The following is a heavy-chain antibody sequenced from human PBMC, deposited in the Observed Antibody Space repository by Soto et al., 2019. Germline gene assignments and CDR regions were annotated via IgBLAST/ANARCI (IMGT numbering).Heavy chain of an antibody. Sequence: PSETLSLTCTVSGGSISSYYWSWIRQPAGKGLEWIGGIYTSGSTNYNPSLKSRVTMSVDTSKNQFSLKLTSVTAADTAVYYRARARSCVSQIAYYSYYYAMDVWGQGTTVTVSS. CDR3: ARARSCVSQIAYYSYYYAMDV. CDR2: IYTSGST. V-gene: IGHV4-4*07. CDR1: GGSISSYY. D-gene: IGHD2-21*01. J-gene: IGHJ6*02.